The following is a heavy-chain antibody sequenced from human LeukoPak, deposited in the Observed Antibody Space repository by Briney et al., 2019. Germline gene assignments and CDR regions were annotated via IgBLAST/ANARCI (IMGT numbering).Heavy chain of an antibody. Sequence: KPSETLSLTCAVSGGSISTYFWSWIRQAPGKGLEWIGNIHTIEKTNYNPSLKSRVSLSLDTSKKQFSLKMTSVTTADTAVYYCASTLKWLAFDYWGQGTLVTVSS. V-gene: IGHV4-59*01. CDR2: IHTIEKT. D-gene: IGHD3-22*01. J-gene: IGHJ4*02. CDR1: GGSISTYF. CDR3: ASTLKWLAFDY.